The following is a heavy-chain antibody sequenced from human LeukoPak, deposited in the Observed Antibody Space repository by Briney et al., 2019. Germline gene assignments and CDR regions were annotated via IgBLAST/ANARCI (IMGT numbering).Heavy chain of an antibody. CDR1: GGSVSSSHYY. V-gene: IGHV4-39*01. D-gene: IGHD3-22*01. Sequence: SETLFLTCSVSGGSVSSSHYYWAWFRLPPGRGLEWIGSIHYSGGTYYNPSLKSRVTISVDTSKNQFSLKLNSVTAADTAVYYCARRNTYYYDSSGYYYFDYWGQGTLVTVSS. J-gene: IGHJ4*02. CDR3: ARRNTYYYDSSGYYYFDY. CDR2: IHYSGGT.